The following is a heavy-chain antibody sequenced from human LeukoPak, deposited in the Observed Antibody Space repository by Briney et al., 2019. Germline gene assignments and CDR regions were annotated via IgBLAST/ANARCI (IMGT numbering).Heavy chain of an antibody. CDR1: GFTFSSYA. CDR2: ISYDGSNK. CDR3: AYGGSPYLFWNGPPKD. J-gene: IGHJ4*02. D-gene: IGHD3-3*01. V-gene: IGHV3-30*14. Sequence: PGGSLRLSCAASGFTFSSYAMHWVRQAPGKGLEWVAVISYDGSNKYYADSVKGRFTISRDNSKNTLYLQMGSLRAEDMAVYYCAYGGSPYLFWNGPPKDWGQGTLVTVSS.